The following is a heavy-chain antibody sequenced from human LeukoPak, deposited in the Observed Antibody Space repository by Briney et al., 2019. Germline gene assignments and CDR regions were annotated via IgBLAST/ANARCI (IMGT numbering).Heavy chain of an antibody. V-gene: IGHV1-2*02. CDR3: ARVGMSWEKQPTDNWFDP. D-gene: IGHD6-13*01. CDR2: INPNSGGT. J-gene: IGHJ5*02. Sequence: ASVKVSCKASGYTFTGYYMHWVRQAPGQGLEWIGWINPNSGGTNYAQKFQGRVTMTRDTSISTAYMELSRLRSDDTAVYYCARVGMSWEKQPTDNWFDPWGQGTLVTVSS. CDR1: GYTFTGYY.